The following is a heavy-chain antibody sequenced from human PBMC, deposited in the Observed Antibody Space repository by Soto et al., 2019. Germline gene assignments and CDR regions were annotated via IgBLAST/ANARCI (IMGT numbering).Heavy chain of an antibody. V-gene: IGHV3-66*01. CDR2: IYSGGST. J-gene: IGHJ5*02. D-gene: IGHD6-19*01. CDR1: GFTVSSNY. CDR3: AMEVYHPYISGPGWFDP. Sequence: GGSLRLSCAASGFTVSSNYMSWVRQAPGKGLEWVSVIYSGGSTYYADSVKGRFTISRDNSKNTLYLQMNSLRAEDTAVYYCAMEVYHPYISGPGWFDPWGQGTLVTVSS.